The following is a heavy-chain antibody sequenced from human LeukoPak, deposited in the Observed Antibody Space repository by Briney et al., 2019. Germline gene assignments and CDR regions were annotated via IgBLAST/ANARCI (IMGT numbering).Heavy chain of an antibody. Sequence: GGSLRLSCAASGFTVITNDMTWVRQAPGKGLKWVSVLYSNGNTKYADSVQGRFTISRDNSKNTLYLEMNSLSPDDAAVYYCARGVEPLAGNTLAYWGPGTLVTVSS. V-gene: IGHV3-53*01. CDR2: LYSNGNT. CDR3: ARGVEPLAGNTLAY. CDR1: GFTVITND. D-gene: IGHD1-14*01. J-gene: IGHJ4*02.